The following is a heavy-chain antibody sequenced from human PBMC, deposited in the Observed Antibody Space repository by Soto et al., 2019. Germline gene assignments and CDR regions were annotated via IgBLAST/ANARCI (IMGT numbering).Heavy chain of an antibody. CDR2: IYYSGST. CDR3: ARQSYDSSDYFDS. J-gene: IGHJ4*02. V-gene: IGHV4-39*01. CDR1: GDSISSSRFY. D-gene: IGHD3-22*01. Sequence: NPSETLSLTCTVSGDSISSSRFYWGWIRQPPGKGLEWIGSIYYSGSTYYNPSLKSRVSISVDTSRIHFSLKLISMTAADTAVYYCARQSYDSSDYFDSWGQGTPVTVSS.